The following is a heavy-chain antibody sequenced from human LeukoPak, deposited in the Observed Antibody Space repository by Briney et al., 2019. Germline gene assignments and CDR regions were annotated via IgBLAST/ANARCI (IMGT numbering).Heavy chain of an antibody. V-gene: IGHV4-38-2*01. D-gene: IGHD1-26*01. Sequence: PSETLSLACVVSGFSVTNNYYWGWIRQPPGKGLEWIGSIYHSGNTFDNPSLKSRVTMSVDTSKNEVSLKLTSVTAADTAVYYCARMMIVGSDDFWGHGTMVTVAS. J-gene: IGHJ3*01. CDR2: IYHSGNT. CDR3: ARMMIVGSDDF. CDR1: GFSVTNNYY.